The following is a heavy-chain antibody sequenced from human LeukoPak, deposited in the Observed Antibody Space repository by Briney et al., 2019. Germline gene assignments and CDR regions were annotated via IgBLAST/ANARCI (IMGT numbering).Heavy chain of an antibody. Sequence: GESLKISCKGSGYTFTNYWIGWVRRMPGKGLEWMGIIYPGDSDTRYSPSFQGQVTISADKSISTAYLQWSSLKASDSAVYYCARRNGDYAVDYWGQGTLVTVSS. D-gene: IGHD4-17*01. J-gene: IGHJ4*02. CDR1: GYTFTNYW. V-gene: IGHV5-51*01. CDR3: ARRNGDYAVDY. CDR2: IYPGDSDT.